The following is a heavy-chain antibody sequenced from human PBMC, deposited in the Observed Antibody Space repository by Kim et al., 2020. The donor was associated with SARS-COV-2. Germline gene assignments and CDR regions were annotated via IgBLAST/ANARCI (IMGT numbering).Heavy chain of an antibody. CDR1: GYTFSRNP. V-gene: IGHV1-18*04. D-gene: IGHD3-22*01. Sequence: ASVKVSCKASGYTFSRNPINWVRQAPGHGLEWMGWISAYNGYTVYAQNFQGRLTMTIDTSTSTAYMELRSLSSDDTAIYYCARHEARHYDSTGYTNWFDSWGQGTLVTVSS. CDR2: ISAYNGYT. CDR3: ARHEARHYDSTGYTNWFDS. J-gene: IGHJ5*01.